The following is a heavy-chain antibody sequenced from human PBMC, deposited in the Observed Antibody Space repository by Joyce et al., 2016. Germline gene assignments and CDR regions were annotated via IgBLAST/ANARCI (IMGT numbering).Heavy chain of an antibody. CDR3: ARGGGRYFDVLSLRGELDY. J-gene: IGHJ4*02. CDR1: GYTFNGYF. V-gene: IGHV1-2*06. CDR2: INPNTGET. D-gene: IGHD3-9*01. Sequence: QVQLVQSGAEVKKPGASVTVSCKTSGYTFNGYFIHWVRQAPGQGPEWMGRINPNTGETKHAPKFEDRVTLTRDRSGSTAYMELTRLKSDDTAVFYCARGGGRYFDVLSLRGELDYWGQGTLVTVSS.